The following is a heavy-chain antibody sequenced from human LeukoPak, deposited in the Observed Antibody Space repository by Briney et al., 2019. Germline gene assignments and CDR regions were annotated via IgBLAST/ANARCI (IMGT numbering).Heavy chain of an antibody. D-gene: IGHD2-15*01. V-gene: IGHV3-23*01. CDR1: GFTFSSDA. CDR3: AKVVVVVAAHYYLDY. J-gene: IGHJ4*02. CDR2: ISGNDGST. Sequence: GGSLRLSCAASGFTFSSDAMTWVRQAPGKGLEWVSAISGNDGSTYYADSVKGRFTISRDNSKNTLYLQMNSLRAEGTAVYYCAKVVVVVAAHYYLDYWGQGTLVTVSS.